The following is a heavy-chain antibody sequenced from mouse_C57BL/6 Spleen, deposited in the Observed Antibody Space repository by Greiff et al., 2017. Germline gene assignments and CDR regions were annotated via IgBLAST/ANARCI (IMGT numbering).Heavy chain of an antibody. CDR3: ARRETYWYFDV. CDR1: GFTFSDYG. J-gene: IGHJ1*03. CDR2: ISSGSSTI. V-gene: IGHV5-17*01. Sequence: VQLKESGGGLVKPGGSLKLSCAASGFTFSDYGMHWVRQAPEKGLEWVAYISSGSSTIYYADTVKGRFTISRDNAKNTLFLQMTSLRSEDTAMYYCARRETYWYFDVWGTGTTVTVSS.